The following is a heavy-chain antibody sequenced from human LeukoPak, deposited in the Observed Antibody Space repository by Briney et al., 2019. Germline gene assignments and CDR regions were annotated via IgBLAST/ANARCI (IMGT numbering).Heavy chain of an antibody. D-gene: IGHD2-2*01. Sequence: GGSLRLSCAASGFTFSSYSMNWVRQAPGKWLEWVSSISSSSSYIYYADSVKGRFTISRDNAKNSLYLQMNSLRAEDTAVYYCASVGQVVPAAQFDYWGQGTLVTVSS. V-gene: IGHV3-21*01. CDR2: ISSSSSYI. CDR3: ASVGQVVPAAQFDY. CDR1: GFTFSSYS. J-gene: IGHJ4*02.